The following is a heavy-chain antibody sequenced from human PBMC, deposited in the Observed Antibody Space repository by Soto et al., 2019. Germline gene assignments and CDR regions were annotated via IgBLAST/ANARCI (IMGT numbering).Heavy chain of an antibody. J-gene: IGHJ5*02. CDR3: ARIPCGNYYTENFFDP. CDR1: GFSLTTNGMC. Sequence: SGPTLVNPTQTLTLTCTFSGFSLTTNGMCLSWIRQPPGKALEWLALIDWDDNTYYSTSLNNRLTLSKDTSKNQVVLLVRHMGPVDTATYYCARIPCGNYYTENFFDPWGQGIQVTVSS. D-gene: IGHD3-22*01. CDR2: IDWDDNT. V-gene: IGHV2-70*01.